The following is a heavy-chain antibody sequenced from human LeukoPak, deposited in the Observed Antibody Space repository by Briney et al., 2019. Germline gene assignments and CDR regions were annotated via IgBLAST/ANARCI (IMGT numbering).Heavy chain of an antibody. Sequence: SETLSLICSVSGGSINSYYWGWVRQPAGKGLEWIGRIYTTGTTNYSPSLKSRLTMSVDTSKNQFSLKLRSVTAADTAVYWCGRQGKTAIYFFVDYGSQGTLVTVS. CDR1: GGSINSYY. D-gene: IGHD2/OR15-2a*01. V-gene: IGHV4-4*07. CDR2: IYTTGTT. J-gene: IGHJ4*02. CDR3: GRQGKTAIYFFVDY.